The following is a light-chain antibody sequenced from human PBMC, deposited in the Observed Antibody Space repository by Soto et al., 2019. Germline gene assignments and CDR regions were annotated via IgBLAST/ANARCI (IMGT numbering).Light chain of an antibody. V-gene: IGLV2-14*01. J-gene: IGLJ1*01. CDR2: EVT. CDR3: SSKSPHF. Sequence: QSVLTQPASVSGSPGQSITISCTGTSSGIRDYNYVSWYQQLPGNAPKLIMYEVTNRPSGISNRFSGSKSGNTASLTISGLQAEDEADYYCSSKSPHFFGTGTKVTVL. CDR1: SSGIRDYNY.